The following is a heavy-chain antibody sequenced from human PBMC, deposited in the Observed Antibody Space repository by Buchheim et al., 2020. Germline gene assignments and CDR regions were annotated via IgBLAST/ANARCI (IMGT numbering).Heavy chain of an antibody. J-gene: IGHJ4*02. CDR3: ARITPPVQH. V-gene: IGHV4-59*08. CDR1: GGSISSYY. CDR2: INHSGST. Sequence: QVQLQESGPGLVKPLETLSLTCTVSGGSISSYYWSWIRQPPGKGLEWIGEINHSGSTNYNPSLKSRVTISVDTSKNQFSLKVNSVIAADTAVYYCARITPPVQHWGQGTL. D-gene: IGHD1-1*01.